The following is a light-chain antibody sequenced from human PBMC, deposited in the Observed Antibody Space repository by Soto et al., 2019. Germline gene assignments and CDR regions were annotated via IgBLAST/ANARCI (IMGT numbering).Light chain of an antibody. CDR2: GAS. CDR3: QQRSSWPPIT. Sequence: EIVMTQSPATLSVSPGERATLSCRGSQSVSSNLAWYQQKPGQAPRLLIYGASSRATGIPDRFSGSGSGTDFTLTISGLQPDDFATYYCQQRSSWPPITFGQGTRLEIK. V-gene: IGKV3D-15*01. CDR1: QSVSSN. J-gene: IGKJ5*01.